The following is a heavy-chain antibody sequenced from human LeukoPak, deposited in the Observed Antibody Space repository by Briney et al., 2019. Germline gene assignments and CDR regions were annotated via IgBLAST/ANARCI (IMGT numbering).Heavy chain of an antibody. CDR1: GFTFSSYA. Sequence: GGSLRLSCAASGFTFSSYAMNWVRQAPGKGLEWVSSISSSSSYIYYADSVKGRFTISRDNAKNSLYLQMNSLRAEDTAVYYCASGIAVAATPGYYYMDVWGKGTTVTVSS. CDR3: ASGIAVAATPGYYYMDV. J-gene: IGHJ6*03. CDR2: ISSSSSYI. D-gene: IGHD6-19*01. V-gene: IGHV3-21*01.